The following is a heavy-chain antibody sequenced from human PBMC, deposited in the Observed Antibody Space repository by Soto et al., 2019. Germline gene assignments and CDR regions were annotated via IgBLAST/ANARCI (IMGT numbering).Heavy chain of an antibody. CDR3: ARFYYSDSSNYRYYFDY. V-gene: IGHV4-30-2*01. CDR1: GGSISSGGYS. D-gene: IGHD3-22*01. J-gene: IGHJ4*02. Sequence: SETLSLTCAVSGGSISSGGYSWSWIRQPPGKGLEWIGYIYHSGNTYCNPSLKSRVTISVDTSKNQFSLKMSSLTAADTAVYYCARFYYSDSSNYRYYFDYWGQGTLVTVSS. CDR2: IYHSGNT.